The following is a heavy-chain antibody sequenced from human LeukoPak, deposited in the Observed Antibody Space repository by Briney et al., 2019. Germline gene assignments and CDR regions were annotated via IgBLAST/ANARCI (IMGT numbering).Heavy chain of an antibody. V-gene: IGHV3-7*01. CDR3: ARDLVGATR. J-gene: IGHJ4*02. CDR1: GGSISSYY. D-gene: IGHD1-26*01. Sequence: PSETLSLTCTVSGGSISSYYWSWVRQAPGKGLEWVANIKQDGSEKYYVDSVKGRFTISRDNAKNSLYLQMNSLRAEDTAVYYCARDLVGATRWGQGTLVTVSS. CDR2: IKQDGSEK.